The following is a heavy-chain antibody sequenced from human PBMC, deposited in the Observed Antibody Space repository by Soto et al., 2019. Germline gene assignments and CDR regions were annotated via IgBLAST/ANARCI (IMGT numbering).Heavy chain of an antibody. V-gene: IGHV3-15*07. CDR2: IKGKTDGGTT. D-gene: IGHD6-13*01. CDR3: AKAALGYSSSWTHFVY. Sequence: GGSLRLSCAVSGFTFSNAWINWVRQAPGKGLEWVGRIKGKTDGGTTDFAAPVKGRFAISRDDSKDTLYLQMNSLRAQDTAVNYCAKAALGYSSSWTHFVYWGQGTLVTVSS. CDR1: GFTFSNAW. J-gene: IGHJ4*02.